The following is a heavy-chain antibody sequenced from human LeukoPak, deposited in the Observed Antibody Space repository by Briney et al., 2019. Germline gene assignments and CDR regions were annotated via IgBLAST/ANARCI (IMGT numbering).Heavy chain of an antibody. CDR1: GFTLSSYA. CDR3: AKPSYSYGLIDY. Sequence: QPGGSLRLSCVVSGFTLSSYAMSWVRQAPAKGLRWVSAISASGDTYYTDSVQGRFTISRDNSKSTLYLQMNSLRTDDTAVYYCAKPSYSYGLIDYWGQGTLVTVSS. J-gene: IGHJ4*02. D-gene: IGHD5-18*01. V-gene: IGHV3-23*01. CDR2: ISASGDT.